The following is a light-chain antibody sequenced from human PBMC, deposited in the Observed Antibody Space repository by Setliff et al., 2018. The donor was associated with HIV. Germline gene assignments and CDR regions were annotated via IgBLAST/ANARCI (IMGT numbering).Light chain of an antibody. J-gene: IGLJ3*02. CDR1: SGSVYTGHY. CDR2: STN. CDR3: VLYMGNGISV. V-gene: IGLV8-61*01. Sequence: QTVVTQEPSFSVSPGGTVTLTCGSRSGSVYTGHYPSWYQQTPGQSPRILIYSTNIRSSGVPDRFSGSILGNRAALTITGAQADDESDYYCVLYMGNGISVFGGGTKVTVL.